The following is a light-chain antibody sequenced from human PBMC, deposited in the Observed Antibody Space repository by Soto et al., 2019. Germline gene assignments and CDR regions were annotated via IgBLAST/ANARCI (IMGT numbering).Light chain of an antibody. J-gene: IGKJ5*01. CDR3: HHRGNGIT. CDR2: DAS. CDR1: QSVSSS. V-gene: IGKV3-11*01. Sequence: VVLTQSPATLSLSPGDTATLSGGASQSVSSSLAWYQQKPGQAPRLLIYDASSRATGVPARFSGSGSGTDFTLTISSLEPEDFAVYYCHHRGNGITFGQGTRLEIK.